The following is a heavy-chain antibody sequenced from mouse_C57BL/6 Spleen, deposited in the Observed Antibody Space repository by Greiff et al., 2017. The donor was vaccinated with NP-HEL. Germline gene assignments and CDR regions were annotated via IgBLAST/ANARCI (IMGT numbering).Heavy chain of an antibody. CDR1: GFTFSSYG. V-gene: IGHV5-6*01. J-gene: IGHJ2*01. CDR3: ARHSTTVEAYYVDY. D-gene: IGHD1-1*01. Sequence: EVMLVESGGDLVKPGGSLKLSCAASGFTFSSYGMSWVRQTPDKRLEWVATTSSGGSYTYYPDSVKGRFTISRDNAKNTLYLQMSSLKSEDTAMYYCARHSTTVEAYYVDYWGQGTTLTVSS. CDR2: TSSGGSYT.